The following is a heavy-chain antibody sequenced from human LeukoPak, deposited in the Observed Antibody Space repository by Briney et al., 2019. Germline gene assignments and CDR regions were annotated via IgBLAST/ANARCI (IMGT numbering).Heavy chain of an antibody. CDR3: ASSYYDSSGYYPAY. Sequence: SETLSLTCTVSGGSISSGDYYWRWIRQPPGKGLEWIGYIYYSGSTYYNPSLKSRVTISVDTSKNQFSLKLSSVTAADTAVYYCASSYYDSSGYYPAYWGQGTLVTVSS. D-gene: IGHD3-22*01. J-gene: IGHJ4*02. CDR2: IYYSGST. V-gene: IGHV4-30-4*01. CDR1: GGSISSGDYY.